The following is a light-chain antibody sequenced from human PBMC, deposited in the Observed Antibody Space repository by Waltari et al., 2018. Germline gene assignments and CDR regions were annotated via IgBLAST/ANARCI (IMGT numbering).Light chain of an antibody. CDR3: QQYNNWPPRT. Sequence: EIVMMQSPATLSVSPGARATLSCRASQSVSSNLAWYQQKPGQAPRLLIYGASTRATGIPARFSGSGSGTEFTLTISSLQSEDFAVYYCQQYNNWPPRTFGQGTKVEIK. CDR1: QSVSSN. CDR2: GAS. V-gene: IGKV3D-15*01. J-gene: IGKJ1*01.